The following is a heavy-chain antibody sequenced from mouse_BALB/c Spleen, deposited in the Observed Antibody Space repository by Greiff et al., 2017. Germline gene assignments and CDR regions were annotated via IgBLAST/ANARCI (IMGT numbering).Heavy chain of an antibody. J-gene: IGHJ4*01. CDR3: ARGGGYGNLYYYAMDY. V-gene: IGHV1-26*01. CDR2: VNPNNGGT. D-gene: IGHD2-1*01. CDR1: GYTFTDYY. Sequence: EVQLQQSGPELVKPGASVKISCKASGYTFTDYYMNWVKQSHGKSLEWIGLVNPNNGGTSYNQKFKGKATLTVDKSSSTAYMELRSLTSEDSAVYYCARGGGYGNLYYYAMDYWGQGTSVTVSS.